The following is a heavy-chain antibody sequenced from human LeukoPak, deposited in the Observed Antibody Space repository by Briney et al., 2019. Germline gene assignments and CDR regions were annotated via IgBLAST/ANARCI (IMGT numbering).Heavy chain of an antibody. CDR3: AKTSYLYGYFDY. Sequence: PGGSLRLSCAASGFSFTNYAMSWVRQAPGKGLEWVSGVSGSGGATYYADSVKGRFIISRDNSKNTLYLQMNSLRDEDSAICYCAKTSYLYGYFDYWGQGTLVTVSS. D-gene: IGHD2/OR15-2a*01. J-gene: IGHJ4*02. CDR2: VSGSGGAT. V-gene: IGHV3-23*01. CDR1: GFSFTNYA.